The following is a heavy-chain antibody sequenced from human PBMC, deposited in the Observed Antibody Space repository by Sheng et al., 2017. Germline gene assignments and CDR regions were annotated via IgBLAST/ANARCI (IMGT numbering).Heavy chain of an antibody. CDR1: GYSISSGYY. J-gene: IGHJ4*02. CDR3: ARALTIFGVVTDGYFDY. D-gene: IGHD3-3*01. CDR2: IYHSGST. Sequence: QVQLQESGPGLVKPSETLSLTCAVSGYSISSGYYWGWIRQPPGNGLEWIGSIYHSGSTYYNPSLKSRVTISVDTSKNQFSLKLSSVTAADTAVYYCARALTIFGVVTDGYFDYWGQGTLVTVSS. V-gene: IGHV4-38-2*01.